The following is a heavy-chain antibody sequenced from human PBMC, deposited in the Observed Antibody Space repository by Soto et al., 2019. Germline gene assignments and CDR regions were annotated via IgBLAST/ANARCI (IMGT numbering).Heavy chain of an antibody. D-gene: IGHD2-21*02. Sequence: SETLSLTCAVSGYSITTGYSWGWIRQPPGKGLEWIGNIFHSGGTYYSPSLKNRLTMSIDTSKNQLSLKLRSVTAADTAVYYCARESSGGNSDFDIWGQGTMVTVSS. CDR1: GYSITTGYS. CDR3: ARESSGGNSDFDI. V-gene: IGHV4-38-2*02. CDR2: IFHSGGT. J-gene: IGHJ3*02.